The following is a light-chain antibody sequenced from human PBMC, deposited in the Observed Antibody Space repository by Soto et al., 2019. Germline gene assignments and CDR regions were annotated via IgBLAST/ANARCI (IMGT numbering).Light chain of an antibody. J-gene: IGKJ1*01. CDR2: DAS. V-gene: IGKV3-11*01. Sequence: EIVLTQSPATLSLSPGERATLSCRASQTISTYLAWYQQKPGQAPRLLIYDASNRATGIPARFSGSGSGTDFTLTISSLEPEDVAVYYCQQRGNWPRTFGQGTKVEIK. CDR3: QQRGNWPRT. CDR1: QTISTY.